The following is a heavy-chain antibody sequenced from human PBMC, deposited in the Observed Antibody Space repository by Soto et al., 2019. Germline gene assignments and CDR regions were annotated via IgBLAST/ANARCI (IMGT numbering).Heavy chain of an antibody. D-gene: IGHD1-1*01. CDR3: ARGRYGDY. CDR2: ISAHNGNT. J-gene: IGHJ4*02. CDR1: GYTFTSYG. V-gene: IGHV1-18*01. Sequence: QVHLVQSGAEVKKPGASVKVSCKASGYTFTSYGITWVRQAPGQGLDWMGWISAHNGNTDYAQKLQGRVIVTRYTSTSTAYMELRRLISDGTAVYYCARGRYGDYFGQGALVTVSS.